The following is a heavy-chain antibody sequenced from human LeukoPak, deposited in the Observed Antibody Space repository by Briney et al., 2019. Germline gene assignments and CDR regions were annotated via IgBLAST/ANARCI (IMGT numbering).Heavy chain of an antibody. V-gene: IGHV3-30*02. CDR2: IRSDAINK. D-gene: IGHD3-10*01. J-gene: IGHJ4*02. Sequence: QTGGSLRLSCAASGFTFSSHGIHWVRQAPGKGLEWVAFIRSDAINKYYADSVKGRFTISRDNSKNTLYLQLSSLRAEDTAVYYCARDRSESYYLFDYWGQGTLVTVSS. CDR1: GFTFSSHG. CDR3: ARDRSESYYLFDY.